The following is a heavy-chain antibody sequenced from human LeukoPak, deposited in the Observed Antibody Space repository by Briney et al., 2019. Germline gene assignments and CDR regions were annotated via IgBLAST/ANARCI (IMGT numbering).Heavy chain of an antibody. CDR1: AFTFSGYA. CDR3: AKDRQGFGFGEQLDYYYMDV. J-gene: IGHJ6*03. D-gene: IGHD3-10*01. V-gene: IGHV3-23*01. Sequence: PGGSLRLSCVASAFTFSGYAMSWVRQVPGKGLEWVSVISGSGGSTYYADSVKGRFTISRDNSKNTLYLQINSLRAEDTAVYYCAKDRQGFGFGEQLDYYYMDVWGKGTTVTVSS. CDR2: ISGSGGST.